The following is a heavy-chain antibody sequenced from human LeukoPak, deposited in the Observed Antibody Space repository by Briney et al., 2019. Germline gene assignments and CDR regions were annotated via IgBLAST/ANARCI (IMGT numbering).Heavy chain of an antibody. V-gene: IGHV7-4-1*02. CDR2: INTNTGNP. CDR3: FLWFGEFDP. D-gene: IGHD3-10*01. J-gene: IGHJ5*02. CDR1: GYTFTTYT. Sequence: GASVKVSCKASGYTFTTYTMNWVRQAPGQGLEWMGWINTNTGNPTYAQGFTGRFVFSLDTSVSTAYLQINNLKAEDTAVYYCFLWFGEFDPWAREPWSPSPQ.